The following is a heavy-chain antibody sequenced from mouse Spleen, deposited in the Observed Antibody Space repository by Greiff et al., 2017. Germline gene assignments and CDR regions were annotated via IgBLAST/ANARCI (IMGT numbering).Heavy chain of an antibody. V-gene: IGHV1-37*01. Sequence: EVQLQQSGPELVKPGASVKISCKASDYSFTGYLMNWVKQSHGKSIEWIGRINPYNGDTVDDQKFKGKATLTVDKSSSTAHMELLSLTSEDFSVYYCATYGSWFAYWCQRTLVTVSA. CDR3: ATYGSWFAY. D-gene: IGHD1-2*01. J-gene: IGHJ3*01. CDR2: INPYNGDT. CDR1: DYSFTGYL.